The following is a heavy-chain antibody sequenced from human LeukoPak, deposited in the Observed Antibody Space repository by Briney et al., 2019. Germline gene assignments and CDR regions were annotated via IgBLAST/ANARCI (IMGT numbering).Heavy chain of an antibody. Sequence: KPSETLPLTCTVSGGSISSSSYYWGWIRQPPGKGLEWIGSIYYSGSTYYNPSLKSRVTISVDTSKNQFSLKLSSVTAADTAVYYCARCPTVTPYYYYMDVWGKGTTVTVSS. J-gene: IGHJ6*03. CDR1: GGSISSSSYY. CDR2: IYYSGST. CDR3: ARCPTVTPYYYYMDV. D-gene: IGHD4-11*01. V-gene: IGHV4-39*01.